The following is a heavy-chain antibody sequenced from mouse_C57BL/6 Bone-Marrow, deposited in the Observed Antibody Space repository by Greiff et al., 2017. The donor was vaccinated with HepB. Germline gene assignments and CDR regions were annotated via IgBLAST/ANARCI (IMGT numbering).Heavy chain of an antibody. CDR2: ISSGSSTI. J-gene: IGHJ4*01. D-gene: IGHD1-1*01. CDR1: GFTFSDYG. CDR3: ARYYYGSSQGYAMDY. Sequence: EVQVVESGGGLVKPGGSLKLSCAASGFTFSDYGMHWVRQAPEKGLEWVAYISSGSSTIYYADTVKGRFTISRDNAKNTLFLQMTSLRSEDTAMYYCARYYYGSSQGYAMDYWGQGTSVTVSS. V-gene: IGHV5-17*01.